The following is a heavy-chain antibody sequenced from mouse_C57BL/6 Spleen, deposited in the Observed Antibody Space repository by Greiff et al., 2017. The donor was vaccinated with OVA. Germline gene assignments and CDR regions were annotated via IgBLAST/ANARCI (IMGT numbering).Heavy chain of an antibody. V-gene: IGHV1-42*01. CDR2: INPSTGGT. CDR1: GYSFTGYY. CDR3: AREGGSYDWYFDV. D-gene: IGHD1-1*02. Sequence: VQLQQSGPELVKPGASVKISCKASGYSFTGYYMNWVKQSPEKSLEWIGEINPSTGGTTYNQKFKAKATLTVDKSSSTAYMQLKSLTSEDSAVYYCAREGGSYDWYFDVWGTGTTVTVSS. J-gene: IGHJ1*03.